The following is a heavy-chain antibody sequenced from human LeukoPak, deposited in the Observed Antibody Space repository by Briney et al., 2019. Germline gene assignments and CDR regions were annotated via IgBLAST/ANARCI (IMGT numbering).Heavy chain of an antibody. CDR2: ISYDGSNK. Sequence: GGSLRLSCAASGFTFSSYGMHWVRQAPGKGLEWVAVISYDGSNKYYADSVKGRFTISRDNSKNSLYLQMNSLRAEDTALYYCAKGGMVRGPSRYYYYGMDVWGQGTTVTVSS. V-gene: IGHV3-30*18. CDR1: GFTFSSYG. CDR3: AKGGMVRGPSRYYYYGMDV. D-gene: IGHD3-10*01. J-gene: IGHJ6*02.